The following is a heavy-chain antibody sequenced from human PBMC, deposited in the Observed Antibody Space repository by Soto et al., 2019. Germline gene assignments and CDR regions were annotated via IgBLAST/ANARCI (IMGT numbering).Heavy chain of an antibody. D-gene: IGHD3-10*01. CDR1: GYTFTSYY. J-gene: IGHJ6*02. CDR3: ASSGRTYYYGSGSYFHYYYGMDV. CDR2: INPSGGNT. V-gene: IGHV1-46*01. Sequence: ASVKVSCKASGYTFTSYYMHWVRQAPGQGLEWMGIINPSGGNTSYAQKFQGRVTMTRDTSTSTVYMELSSLRSEDTAVYYCASSGRTYYYGSGSYFHYYYGMDVWGQGTTVTVSS.